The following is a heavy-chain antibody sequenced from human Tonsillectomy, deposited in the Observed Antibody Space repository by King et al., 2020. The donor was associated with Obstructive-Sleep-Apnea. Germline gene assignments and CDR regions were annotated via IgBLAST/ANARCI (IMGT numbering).Heavy chain of an antibody. D-gene: IGHD3-10*01. CDR1: GFTFSTYA. V-gene: IGHV3-30*04. CDR3: AGDIRYYYGSDY. Sequence: VQLVESGGGVVQPGGSLRLSCAASGFTFSTYAIHWVRQAPGKGLEWVAVISYDGSDIHYSDSVKGRFTISRDNSKNTLYLQMNSLRTEDTAVYYCAGDIRYYYGSDYWGQGTLVTVSS. J-gene: IGHJ4*02. CDR2: ISYDGSDI.